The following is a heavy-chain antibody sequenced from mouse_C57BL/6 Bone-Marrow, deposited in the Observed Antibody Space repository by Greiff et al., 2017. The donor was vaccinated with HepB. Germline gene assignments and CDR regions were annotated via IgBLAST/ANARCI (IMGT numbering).Heavy chain of an antibody. J-gene: IGHJ1*03. CDR3: ARGSYYGSFYWYFDV. D-gene: IGHD1-1*01. CDR1: GFTFSDYG. V-gene: IGHV5-17*01. CDR2: ISSGSSTI. Sequence: EVQVVESGGGLVKPGGSLKLSCAASGFTFSDYGMHWVRQAPEKGLEWVAYISSGSSTIYYADTVKGRFTISGDNAKNTLFLQMTSLRSEDTAMYYCARGSYYGSFYWYFDVWGTGTTVTVSS.